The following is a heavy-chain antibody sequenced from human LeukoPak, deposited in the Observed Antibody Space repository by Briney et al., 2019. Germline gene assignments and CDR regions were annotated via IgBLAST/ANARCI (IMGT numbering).Heavy chain of an antibody. D-gene: IGHD1-1*01. Sequence: GGSLRLSCAASGFTFSGSAMHWVRQASGEGLEWVGRIRSKTNSYATSYAASVEGKFALSRDDSKNTAYLQMNSLKTEDTAVYYCTRYNVGFESWGQGTLVTVSS. CDR1: GFTFSGSA. CDR2: IRSKTNSYAT. CDR3: TRYNVGFES. J-gene: IGHJ4*02. V-gene: IGHV3-73*01.